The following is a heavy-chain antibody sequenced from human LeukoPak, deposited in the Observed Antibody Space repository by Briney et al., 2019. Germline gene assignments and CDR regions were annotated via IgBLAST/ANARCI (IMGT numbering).Heavy chain of an antibody. J-gene: IGHJ5*02. CDR2: INHSGST. Sequence: SETLSLTCAVYGGSFSGYYWSWIRQPLGKGLEWIGEINHSGSTNYNPSLKSRVTISVDTSKNQFSLKLSSVTAADTAVYYCARGFNVWGIQLWLPNNWFDPWGQGTLVTVSS. CDR1: GGSFSGYY. D-gene: IGHD5-18*01. CDR3: ARGFNVWGIQLWLPNNWFDP. V-gene: IGHV4-34*01.